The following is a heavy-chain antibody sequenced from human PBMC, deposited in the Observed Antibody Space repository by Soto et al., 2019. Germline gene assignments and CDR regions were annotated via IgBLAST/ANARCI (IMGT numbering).Heavy chain of an antibody. V-gene: IGHV3-13*01. Sequence: HPGGSLRLSCAASGFTFSSYDMHWVRQATGKGLEWVSAIGTAGDTYYPGSVKGRFTISRENAKNSLYLQMNSLRAGDTAVYYCARDCSGGSCSYGMDVWGQGTTVTVS. CDR3: ARDCSGGSCSYGMDV. D-gene: IGHD2-15*01. J-gene: IGHJ6*02. CDR2: IGTAGDT. CDR1: GFTFSSYD.